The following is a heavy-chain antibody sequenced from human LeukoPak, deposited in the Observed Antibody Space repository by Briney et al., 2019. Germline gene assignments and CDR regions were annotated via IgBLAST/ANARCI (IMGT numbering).Heavy chain of an antibody. CDR1: GFTFSSYD. CDR3: ASGFSSSPYFDY. J-gene: IGHJ4*02. V-gene: IGHV3-21*01. CDR2: ISSSSDYI. D-gene: IGHD6-6*01. Sequence: GGSLRLSCAASGFTFSSYDMSWVRQAPGKGLEWVSFISSSSDYIYYADSVKGRFTISRDNAKNSLFLQMNSLRDEDTAVCYCASGFSSSPYFDYWGQGTLVTVSS.